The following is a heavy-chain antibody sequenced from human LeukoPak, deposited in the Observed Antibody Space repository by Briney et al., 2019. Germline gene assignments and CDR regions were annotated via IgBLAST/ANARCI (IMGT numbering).Heavy chain of an antibody. V-gene: IGHV4-38-2*02. CDR2: IYHSGNT. CDR3: ARGRTPYYMDV. D-gene: IGHD2-15*01. J-gene: IGHJ6*03. Sequence: SETLSLTCTVSGYSISSGYYWGWIRQPPGKGLEWIGSIYHSGNTYYNPSLKSRVTISVDTSKNQFSLKLSSVTAADTAVYYCARGRTPYYMDVWGKGTTVTISS. CDR1: GYSISSGYY.